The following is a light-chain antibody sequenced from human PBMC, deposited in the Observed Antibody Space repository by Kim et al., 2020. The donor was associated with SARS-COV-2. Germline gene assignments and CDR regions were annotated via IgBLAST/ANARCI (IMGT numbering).Light chain of an antibody. V-gene: IGLV1-40*01. Sequence: VTISCTGSSSNIGAGYDVHWYQQLPGTAPKLLIYGNSNRPSGVPDRFSGSKSGTSASLAITGLQAEDEADYYCQSYDSSLSSHVVFGGGTKLTVL. CDR1: SSNIGAGYD. CDR2: GNS. CDR3: QSYDSSLSSHVV. J-gene: IGLJ2*01.